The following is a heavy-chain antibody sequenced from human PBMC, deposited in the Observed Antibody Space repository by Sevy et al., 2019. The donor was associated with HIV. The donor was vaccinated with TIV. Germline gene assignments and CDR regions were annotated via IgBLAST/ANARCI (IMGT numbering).Heavy chain of an antibody. CDR2: INFDGSET. CDR3: ARLFYGSADY. CDR1: GFTFSSYW. Sequence: GGSLRLSCAASGFTFSSYWMSWVRQAPGKGLEWLATINFDGSETFYVDSVKGRFTISRHNPRKSVYLQMTSLSAEDTAVYYCARLFYGSADYWGQGTLVTVSS. D-gene: IGHD3-10*01. V-gene: IGHV3-7*01. J-gene: IGHJ4*02.